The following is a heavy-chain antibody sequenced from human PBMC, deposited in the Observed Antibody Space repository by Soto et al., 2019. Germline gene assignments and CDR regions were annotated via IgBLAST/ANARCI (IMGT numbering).Heavy chain of an antibody. CDR2: ISGSGGST. V-gene: IGHV3-23*01. CDR3: RRVHLGMDG. J-gene: IGHJ6*02. D-gene: IGHD6-6*01. CDR1: GFTFSSYA. Sequence: GGSLTLSCAASGFTFSSYAMSWARQAPGQGLEWVSAISGSGGSTYYADSVKGRFTISRDNSKNTLDLQMNSLRAEDTAVYYCRRVHLGMDGWGQGTTLTVSS.